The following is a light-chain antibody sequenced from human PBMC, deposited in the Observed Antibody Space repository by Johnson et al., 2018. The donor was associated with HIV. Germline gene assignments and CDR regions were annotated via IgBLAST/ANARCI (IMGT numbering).Light chain of an antibody. J-gene: IGLJ1*01. CDR1: SSNIGNNY. CDR3: RTWDSRLSAYV. V-gene: IGLV1-51*01. CDR2: DNN. Sequence: HSVLTQPPSVSAAPGQKVTISCSGSSSNIGNNYVSWYQQLPGTAPKLLIYDNNKRPSGIPDRFSGSKSGTSATLGITGLQTGDEAYYYCRTWDSRLSAYVFGTGTKVTVL.